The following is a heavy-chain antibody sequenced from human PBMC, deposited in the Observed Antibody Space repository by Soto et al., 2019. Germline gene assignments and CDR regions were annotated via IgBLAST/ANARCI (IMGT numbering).Heavy chain of an antibody. Sequence: SVKVSCKASGGTFSSYAISWVRQAPGQGLEWMGGIIPIFGTANCAQKFQGRVTITADKSTSTAYMELSSLRSEDTAVYYCARDGGYYDSSGQDAFDIWGQGTMVTVSS. CDR3: ARDGGYYDSSGQDAFDI. CDR1: GGTFSSYA. CDR2: IIPIFGTA. J-gene: IGHJ3*02. V-gene: IGHV1-69*06. D-gene: IGHD3-22*01.